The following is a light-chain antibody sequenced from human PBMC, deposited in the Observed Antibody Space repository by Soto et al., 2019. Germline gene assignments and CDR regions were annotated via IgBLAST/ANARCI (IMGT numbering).Light chain of an antibody. CDR1: SSNIGAGYD. V-gene: IGLV1-40*01. CDR3: QSYDSSLSGAV. J-gene: IGLJ7*01. Sequence: QSVLTQPPSVSGAPGQRVTISCTGSSSNIGAGYDVHWYQQLPGTAPKLLIYGNSNRPSGVPDRFSGSKSGTSASLAITRLLAEDEADYYCQSYDSSLSGAVFGGGTQLTVL. CDR2: GNS.